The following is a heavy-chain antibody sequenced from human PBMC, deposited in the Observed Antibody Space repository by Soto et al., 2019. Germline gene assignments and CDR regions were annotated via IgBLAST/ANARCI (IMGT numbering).Heavy chain of an antibody. Sequence: EVQLVESGGGLIQPGGSLRLSCAASGFTVSSNYMSWVRQAPGKGLEWVSVIYSGDTTYYADSVKGRFTISRDHSKNTLYLQMNSLRAADTAVYYCARDLRTLYGMGVWGQGTTVTVSS. J-gene: IGHJ6*02. CDR3: ARDLRTLYGMGV. CDR2: IYSGDTT. V-gene: IGHV3-53*01. CDR1: GFTVSSNY.